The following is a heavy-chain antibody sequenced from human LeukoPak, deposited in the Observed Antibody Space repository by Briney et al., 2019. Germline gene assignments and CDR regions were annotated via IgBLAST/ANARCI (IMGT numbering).Heavy chain of an antibody. D-gene: IGHD6-13*01. CDR1: GGSISSSSYY. CDR2: IYYSGST. J-gene: IGHJ4*02. V-gene: IGHV4-39*07. Sequence: SETLSLTCTVSGGSISSSSYYWGWIRQPPGKGLEWIGSIYYSGSTYYNPSLKSRVTISVDTSKNQFSLKLSSVTAADTAVYYCARVSDSWYNGPYYFDYWGQGTLVTVSS. CDR3: ARVSDSWYNGPYYFDY.